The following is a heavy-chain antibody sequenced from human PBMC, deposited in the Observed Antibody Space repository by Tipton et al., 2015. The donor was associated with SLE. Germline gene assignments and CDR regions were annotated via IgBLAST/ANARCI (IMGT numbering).Heavy chain of an antibody. CDR2: IRYDGSNK. D-gene: IGHD6-13*01. V-gene: IGHV3-30*02. J-gene: IGHJ1*01. CDR1: GFTFSSYG. Sequence: SLRLSCAASGFTFSSYGMHWVRQAPGKGLEWVAFIRYDGSNKYYADSVKGRFTISRDNSKNTLYLQMNSLRAEDTAVYYCAKDGGSPYSSSGGYFQPWGQGTLVTVSS. CDR3: AKDGGSPYSSSGGYFQP.